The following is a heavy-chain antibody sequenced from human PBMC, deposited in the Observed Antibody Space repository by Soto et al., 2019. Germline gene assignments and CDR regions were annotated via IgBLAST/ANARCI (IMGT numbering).Heavy chain of an antibody. V-gene: IGHV4-31*03. J-gene: IGHJ6*02. Sequence: PSETLSLTCTVSGVSISSGGYYWSWIRQHPGKGLEWIGYIYYSGSTYYNPSLKSRVTISVDTSKNQFSLKLSSVTAADTAVYYCARDLVDTLGMDVWGQGTTVTVSS. CDR1: GVSISSGGYY. D-gene: IGHD5-18*01. CDR2: IYYSGST. CDR3: ARDLVDTLGMDV.